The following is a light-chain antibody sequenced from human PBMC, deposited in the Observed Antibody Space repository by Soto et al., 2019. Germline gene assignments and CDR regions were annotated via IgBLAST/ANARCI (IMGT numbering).Light chain of an antibody. CDR1: RSVNSW. V-gene: IGKV1-5*01. CDR2: DAS. Sequence: DIQMTQSPSTLSAFVGDRVTITCRASRSVNSWLAWYQQRPGKAPKLLIYDASTLESGVPSRFSGSGSGTEFTLTISSLQPDDFATYYCHQYNSYHTFGGGTKVDI. J-gene: IGKJ4*01. CDR3: HQYNSYHT.